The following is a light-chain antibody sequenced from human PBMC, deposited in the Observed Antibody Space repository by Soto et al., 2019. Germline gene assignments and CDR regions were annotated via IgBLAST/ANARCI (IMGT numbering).Light chain of an antibody. CDR2: EVN. CDR3: SEYGGNNTPVV. J-gene: IGLJ1*01. Sequence: QSALTQPPSASGSPGQSVTISCTGTSSDVGGYNYVSWYQHHPGNAPKLMIYEVNKRTSGVPDRFSGSKSGNTASLTVSGLQAEDEADFYCSEYGGNNTPVVFGSGTKLPVL. V-gene: IGLV2-8*01. CDR1: SSDVGGYNY.